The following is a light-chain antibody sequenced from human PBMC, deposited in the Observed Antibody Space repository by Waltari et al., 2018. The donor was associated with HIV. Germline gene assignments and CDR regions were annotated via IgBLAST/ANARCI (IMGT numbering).Light chain of an antibody. CDR3: QQYGSSPPYT. CDR2: GAS. Sequence: IVLTHSLGTLSLSPGERATLSCRASQSVSSNYLAWYQQEPGQAPRLLIYGASSRATGIPDRFSGSGSGTDFALTISRLEPEDFAVYYCQQYGSSPPYTFGQGTKLEIK. J-gene: IGKJ2*01. CDR1: QSVSSNY. V-gene: IGKV3-20*01.